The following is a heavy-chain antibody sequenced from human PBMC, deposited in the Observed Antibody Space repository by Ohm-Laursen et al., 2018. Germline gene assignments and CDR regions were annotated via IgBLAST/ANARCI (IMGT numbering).Heavy chain of an antibody. CDR2: INPSGGST. Sequence: SVKVSCKVPGYTLTDLSIHWVRQAPGQGLEWMGIINPSGGSTKYAQKFQGRVTMTRDTSTSTVYMEMSSLRSEDTAVYYCARDRFSSSWSFDYWGQGTLVTVSS. D-gene: IGHD6-13*01. CDR3: ARDRFSSSWSFDY. J-gene: IGHJ4*02. CDR1: GYTLTDLS. V-gene: IGHV1-46*01.